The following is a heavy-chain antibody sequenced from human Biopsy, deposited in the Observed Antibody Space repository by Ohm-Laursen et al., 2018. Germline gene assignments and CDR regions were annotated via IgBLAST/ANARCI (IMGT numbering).Heavy chain of an antibody. CDR2: IYGGGSPV. D-gene: IGHD1-26*01. V-gene: IGHV3-11*04. J-gene: IGHJ3*01. CDR3: ARLNSGTYDASDL. Sequence: SLRLSCTASGFPFSNAWMTWVRQAPGKGMEWISYIYGGGSPVSYADSVKGRFTISRDNAQNSLYLHMNSLRAEDTAVYYCARLNSGTYDASDLWGQGTMVIVSS. CDR1: GFPFSNAW.